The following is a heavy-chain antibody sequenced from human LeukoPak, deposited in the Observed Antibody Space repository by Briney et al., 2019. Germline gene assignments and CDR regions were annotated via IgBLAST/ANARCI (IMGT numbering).Heavy chain of an antibody. Sequence: GGSLRLSCAASGFTFSSYEMNWVRQAPGKGLEWVSYISSSGSTIYYADSVKGRFTTSRDNAKNSLYLQMNSLRAEDTAVYYCAGDRSTSYTRWFDYWGQGILVTVSS. D-gene: IGHD2-2*01. CDR1: GFTFSSYE. V-gene: IGHV3-48*03. J-gene: IGHJ4*02. CDR2: ISSSGSTI. CDR3: AGDRSTSYTRWFDY.